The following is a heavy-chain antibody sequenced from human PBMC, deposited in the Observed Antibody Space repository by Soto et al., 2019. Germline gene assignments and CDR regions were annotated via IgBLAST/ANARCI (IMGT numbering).Heavy chain of an antibody. CDR2: ILYTGNT. CDR3: ARAAYGSGSYYAPYYYYAMDV. V-gene: IGHV4-59*01. CDR1: GASISSYY. J-gene: IGHJ6*02. Sequence: SETLSLTCTVSGASISSYYWSWIRQPPGKGLEWLGYILYTGNTNYSPSLKSRVTVSVDTSKNQVSLKLSAVTAADTAVYFCARAAYGSGSYYAPYYYYAMDVWGQGTTVTVSS. D-gene: IGHD3-10*01.